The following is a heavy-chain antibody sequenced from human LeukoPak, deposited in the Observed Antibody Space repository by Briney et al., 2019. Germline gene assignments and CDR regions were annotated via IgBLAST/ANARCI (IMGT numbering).Heavy chain of an antibody. V-gene: IGHV3-23*01. CDR2: ISGSGGGT. Sequence: GGSLRLSCAASAFTFSTYAMTWVRQAPGKGLEWVSSISGSGGGTYYADSVKGRLTISRDNSNNMLYLQMNSLRAEDTAIYYCAKNCGSGSHAFDIWGQGTMVTVSS. D-gene: IGHD3-10*01. J-gene: IGHJ3*02. CDR3: AKNCGSGSHAFDI. CDR1: AFTFSTYA.